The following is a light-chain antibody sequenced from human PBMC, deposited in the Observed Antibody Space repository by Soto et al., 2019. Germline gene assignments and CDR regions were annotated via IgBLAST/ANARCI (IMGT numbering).Light chain of an antibody. V-gene: IGKV3-11*01. CDR2: DAS. CDR1: QSVSSY. J-gene: IGKJ3*01. Sequence: EIVLTQSPATLSLSPGERATLSCRASQSVSSYLAWYQQKPGQAPRLLIYDASNRATGIPARFSGSGSGTDFTLTISSLEPEDFAVYYCQQRSNWPPQTFGPGTIVDIK. CDR3: QQRSNWPPQT.